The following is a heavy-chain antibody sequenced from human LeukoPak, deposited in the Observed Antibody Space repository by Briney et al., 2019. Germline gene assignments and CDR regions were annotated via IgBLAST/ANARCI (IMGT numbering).Heavy chain of an antibody. D-gene: IGHD6-13*01. J-gene: IGHJ4*02. CDR2: IKQDGSEK. CDR3: ARGDSTL. V-gene: IGHV3-7*04. Sequence: GGSLRLSCAASGFMFSSSWMSWVRQAPGTGLEWVANIKQDGSEKYYVDSVKGRFTISRDNAKNSLYLQMNSLRAEDTAVYYCARGDSTLWGQGTLVTVSP. CDR1: GFMFSSSW.